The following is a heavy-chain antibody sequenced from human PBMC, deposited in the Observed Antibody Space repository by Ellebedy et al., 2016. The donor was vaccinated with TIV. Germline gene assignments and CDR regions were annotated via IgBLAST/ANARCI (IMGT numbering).Heavy chain of an antibody. Sequence: SETLSLTXNVSGGSISSDYYRSCIRPPPGKGLEWISSIFSSGSLYQNPSLQSRVTVSVDTSKDQFFLKMNSVTAADTAMYYCATQRPSLAFDLWGQGSLVTVS. V-gene: IGHV4-39*07. D-gene: IGHD5-18*01. CDR1: GGSISSDYY. CDR2: IFSSGSL. CDR3: ATQRPSLAFDL. J-gene: IGHJ4*02.